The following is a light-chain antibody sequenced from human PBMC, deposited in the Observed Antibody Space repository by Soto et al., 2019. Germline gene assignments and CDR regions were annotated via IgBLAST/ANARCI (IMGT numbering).Light chain of an antibody. Sequence: QSALTQPASVSGSPGQSITISCTGTSSDVGSYNLVSWYQQHPGKAPKLMIYEGNKRPSGVSNRFSGSKSGNTASLTISGLQAEDEADYYCCSYAASSTFWVFGGGTKRTVL. J-gene: IGLJ3*02. CDR3: CSYAASSTFWV. CDR1: SSDVGSYNL. CDR2: EGN. V-gene: IGLV2-23*03.